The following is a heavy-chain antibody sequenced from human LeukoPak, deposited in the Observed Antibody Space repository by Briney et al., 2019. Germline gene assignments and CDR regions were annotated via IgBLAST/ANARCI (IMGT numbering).Heavy chain of an antibody. CDR2: ISTSSIYI. Sequence: GGSLRLSCVASGFTFGRYSMNWVRQAPGKGLEWVSSISTSSIYIYYADSVKGRFTISRDNSKDTLYLQMNSLRAEDTAVYYCAKDLGGSSGYDLDYWGQGTLVTVSS. CDR3: AKDLGGSSGYDLDY. CDR1: GFTFGRYS. J-gene: IGHJ4*02. D-gene: IGHD5-12*01. V-gene: IGHV3-21*01.